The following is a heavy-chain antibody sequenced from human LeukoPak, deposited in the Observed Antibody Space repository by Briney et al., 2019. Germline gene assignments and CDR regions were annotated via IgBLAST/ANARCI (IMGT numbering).Heavy chain of an antibody. Sequence: SETLSLTCTVSGGSISSSSYYWGWIRQPPGKGLEWIGSIYYSGSTYYNPSLKSRVTISVDTSKNQFSLKLSSVTAADTAVYYCATDYDILTGYYMSVYWGQGTLVTVSS. D-gene: IGHD3-9*01. J-gene: IGHJ4*02. V-gene: IGHV4-39*07. CDR1: GGSISSSSYY. CDR2: IYYSGST. CDR3: ATDYDILTGYYMSVY.